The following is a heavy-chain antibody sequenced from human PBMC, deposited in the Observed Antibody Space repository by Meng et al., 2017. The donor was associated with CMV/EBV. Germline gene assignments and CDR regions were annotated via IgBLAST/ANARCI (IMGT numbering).Heavy chain of an antibody. D-gene: IGHD3-22*01. J-gene: IGHJ3*02. CDR2: ISGSGGST. CDR1: GFTFSSYA. Sequence: GSLRLSCAASGFTFSSYAMSWVRQAPGKGLEWVSAISGSGGSTYYADSVKGRFTISRDNSKNTLYLQMNSLRAEDTAVYYCANFHYDMIVVGGNAFDIWGQGTMVTVSS. V-gene: IGHV3-23*01. CDR3: ANFHYDMIVVGGNAFDI.